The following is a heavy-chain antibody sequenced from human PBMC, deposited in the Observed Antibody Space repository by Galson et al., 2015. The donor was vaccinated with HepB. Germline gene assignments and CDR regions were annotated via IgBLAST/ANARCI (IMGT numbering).Heavy chain of an antibody. CDR1: GYTFTSYY. CDR3: ASNSGYYSSYYYGMDV. V-gene: IGHV1-46*01. D-gene: IGHD3-22*01. Sequence: SVKVSCKASGYTFTSYYMHWVRQAPGQGLEWMGIINPSGGSTSYAQKFQGRVTMTRDTSTSTVYMELSSLRSEDTAVYYCASNSGYYSSYYYGMDVWGQGTTVTVSS. CDR2: INPSGGST. J-gene: IGHJ6*02.